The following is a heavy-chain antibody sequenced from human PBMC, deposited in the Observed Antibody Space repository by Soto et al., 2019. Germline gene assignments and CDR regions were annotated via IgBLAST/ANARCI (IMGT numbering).Heavy chain of an antibody. CDR2: IIPIFGTA. V-gene: IGHV1-69*13. D-gene: IGHD6-13*01. CDR1: GGTFSSYA. J-gene: IGHJ6*02. Sequence: ASVKVSCKASGGTFSSYAISWVRQAPGQGLEWMGGIIPIFGTANYAQKFQGRVTITADESTSTAYMELSSLRSEDTAVYYCARLYSSSPKGYYYYYGMDVWGQGTTVTVSS. CDR3: ARLYSSSPKGYYYYYGMDV.